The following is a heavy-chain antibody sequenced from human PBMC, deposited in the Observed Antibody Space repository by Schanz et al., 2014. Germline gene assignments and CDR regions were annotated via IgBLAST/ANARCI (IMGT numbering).Heavy chain of an antibody. V-gene: IGHV3-48*04. CDR2: VSSSSSYT. D-gene: IGHD3-22*01. CDR1: GFIFGSSV. J-gene: IGHJ4*02. CDR3: ARPPHDSSGYYPFDY. Sequence: EVQLLESGGGLIQPGGSLRLSCAASGFIFGSSVMAWVRQAPGKGLEWVSYVSSSSSYTHYADSVKGRFTISRDNAKNSLYLQMNSLRAEDTAVYYCARPPHDSSGYYPFDYWGQGTLXTVSS.